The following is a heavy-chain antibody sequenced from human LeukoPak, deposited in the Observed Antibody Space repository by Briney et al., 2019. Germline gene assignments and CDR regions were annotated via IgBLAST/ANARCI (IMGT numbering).Heavy chain of an antibody. Sequence: SVTVSCKASGGSFSNDAISWVRQAPGQGLEWMGQIIPIYGATNYAQKFENRVTISMDESPDTANMELSSLRSDDTAVYYCAREARYCEHTSCYPAFGLWGQGTPVTVSS. D-gene: IGHD2-2*01. V-gene: IGHV1-69*05. CDR1: GGSFSNDA. CDR2: IIPIYGAT. CDR3: AREARYCEHTSCYPAFGL. J-gene: IGHJ3*01.